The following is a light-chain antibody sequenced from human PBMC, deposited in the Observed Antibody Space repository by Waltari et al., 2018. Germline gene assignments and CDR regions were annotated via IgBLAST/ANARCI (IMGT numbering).Light chain of an antibody. CDR3: AAWDDSMNGQVV. V-gene: IGLV1-44*01. Sequence: SVLTQPPSASGTPGQRVIISCAGGSSNIGSNTVNWYQQFPGTAPKLLIHTTDKRPSGVPDRFSASKSGTSASLAISGLQSEDEADYYCAAWDDSMNGQVVFGGGTKVTVL. J-gene: IGLJ3*02. CDR2: TTD. CDR1: SSNIGSNT.